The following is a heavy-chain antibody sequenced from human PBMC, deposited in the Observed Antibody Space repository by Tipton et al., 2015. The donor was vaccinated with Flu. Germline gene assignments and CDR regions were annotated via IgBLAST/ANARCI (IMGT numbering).Heavy chain of an antibody. D-gene: IGHD3-10*01. CDR2: ISHSGST. CDR1: GEALARDYY. CDR3: SRSTYYYGSGSSDY. V-gene: IGHV4-38-2*01. Sequence: GEALARDYYWGWIRQPPGKGLEWIGSISHSGSTYYKPSLKSRVTISLDTFQNQFSLKLNSVTAADTAVYYCSRSTYYYGSGSSDYWGQGTLVTVSS. J-gene: IGHJ4*02.